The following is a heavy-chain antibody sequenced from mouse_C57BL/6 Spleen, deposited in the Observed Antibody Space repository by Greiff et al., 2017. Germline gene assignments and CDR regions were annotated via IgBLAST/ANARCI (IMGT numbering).Heavy chain of an antibody. V-gene: IGHV1-15*01. CDR2: IDPETGGT. CDR1: GYTFTDYE. Sequence: QVQLQQSGAELVRPGASVTLSCKASGYTFTDYEMHWVKQTPVHGLEWIGAIDPETGGTAYNQKFKGKAILTADKSSSTAYMELRSLTSEDSAVYYCTRPDDGYYRGYFDYWGQGTTLTVSS. J-gene: IGHJ2*01. CDR3: TRPDDGYYRGYFDY. D-gene: IGHD2-3*01.